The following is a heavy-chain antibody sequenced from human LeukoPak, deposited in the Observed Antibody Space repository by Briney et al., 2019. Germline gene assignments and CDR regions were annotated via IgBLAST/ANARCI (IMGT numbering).Heavy chain of an antibody. CDR3: ARHWARGEDYYYGMDV. J-gene: IGHJ6*04. V-gene: IGHV5-10-1*01. CDR2: IDPSDSYT. D-gene: IGHD2-15*01. CDR1: GYSFTSYW. Sequence: GESLKISCKGSGYSFTSYWISWVRQMPGKGLEWMGRIDPSDSYTNYSPSFQGHVTISADKSISTAYLRWSSLKASDTAMYYCARHWARGEDYYYGMDVWGKGTTVTVSS.